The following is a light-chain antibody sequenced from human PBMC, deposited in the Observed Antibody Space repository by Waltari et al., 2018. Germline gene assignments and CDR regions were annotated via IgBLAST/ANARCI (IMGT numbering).Light chain of an antibody. CDR3: MQSIHWPWT. Sequence: DVVMTQSPLSLPVTLGQPASISCKSSPSLLHSDGNTYLNWFHQRPGQSPRRLIYKVSNRDSGVPDRFSGSGSGTDFTLKISRVEAEDVGVYYCMQSIHWPWTFGQGTKVEIK. V-gene: IGKV2-30*02. J-gene: IGKJ1*01. CDR2: KVS. CDR1: PSLLHSDGNTY.